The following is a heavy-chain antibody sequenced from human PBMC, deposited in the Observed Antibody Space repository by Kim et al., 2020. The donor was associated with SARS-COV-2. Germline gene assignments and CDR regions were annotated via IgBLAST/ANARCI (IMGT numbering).Heavy chain of an antibody. V-gene: IGHV3-23*01. J-gene: IGHJ4*02. CDR2: ISGSGGIT. Sequence: GGSLRLSCVASGFTFSSHAMTWVRQAPGKGLDWVSGISGSGGITYYADSVKGRFTISRDNSKNTLFLQMNSLRAEDTAVYYCANEGIGSYHFDYWGQGTLVTVSS. CDR1: GFTFSSHA. CDR3: ANEGIGSYHFDY. D-gene: IGHD1-26*01.